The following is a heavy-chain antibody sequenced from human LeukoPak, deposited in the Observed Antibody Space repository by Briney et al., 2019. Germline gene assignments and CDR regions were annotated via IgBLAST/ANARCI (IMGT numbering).Heavy chain of an antibody. Sequence: GESLKISSKCSGYSFTSYWIGWVRQMPGKVLEWRWIISPSDSDTSYSPSFQAQVTISADKSISTAYLQWSSLKASDTAMYYSARGRGHIVVVTAIPAGYYFDYWGQGTLVTVSS. D-gene: IGHD2-21*02. CDR3: ARGRGHIVVVTAIPAGYYFDY. CDR2: ISPSDSDT. J-gene: IGHJ4*02. CDR1: GYSFTSYW. V-gene: IGHV5-51*01.